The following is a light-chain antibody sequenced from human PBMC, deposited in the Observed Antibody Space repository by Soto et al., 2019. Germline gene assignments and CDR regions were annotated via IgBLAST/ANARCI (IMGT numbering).Light chain of an antibody. J-gene: IGKJ4*01. CDR1: QSVRSNY. Sequence: EIVLTQSPATLSLSPGERATLSCRASQSVRSNYLAWYQQKPGQAPRFLIYDASSRATGIPDRFSGSGSGTDFTLTISRLEPEDFAVYYCQQYGSSPLTFGGGTTVEIK. CDR2: DAS. CDR3: QQYGSSPLT. V-gene: IGKV3-20*01.